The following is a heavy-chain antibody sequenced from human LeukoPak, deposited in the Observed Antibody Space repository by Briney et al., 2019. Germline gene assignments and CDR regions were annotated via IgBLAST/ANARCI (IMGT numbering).Heavy chain of an antibody. J-gene: IGHJ5*02. CDR3: ARGTSGYYDYVWGSYAP. CDR2: ISINRGNT. CDR1: GYTSTNYG. D-gene: IGHD3-16*01. V-gene: IGHV1-8*02. Sequence: GASVKVSCKASGYTSTNYGISWVRQAPGQGLEWMGWISINRGNTNYAQKFQGRVTMTRNTSISTAYMELSSLRSEDTAVYYCARGTSGYYDYVWGSYAPWGQGTLVTVSS.